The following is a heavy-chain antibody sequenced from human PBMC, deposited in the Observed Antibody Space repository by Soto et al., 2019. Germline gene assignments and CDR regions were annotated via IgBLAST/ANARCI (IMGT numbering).Heavy chain of an antibody. V-gene: IGHV1-69*13. CDR2: IIPIFGTA. J-gene: IGHJ4*02. CDR1: GGTFSSYA. D-gene: IGHD1-26*01. CDR3: TRSGGSYSFGY. Sequence: EASVKVSCKASGGTFSSYAISWVRQAPGQGLEWMGGIIPIFGTANYAQKFQGRVTITADESTSTAYMELSSLKTDDTAVYYCTRSGGSYSFGYWGQGTLVTVSS.